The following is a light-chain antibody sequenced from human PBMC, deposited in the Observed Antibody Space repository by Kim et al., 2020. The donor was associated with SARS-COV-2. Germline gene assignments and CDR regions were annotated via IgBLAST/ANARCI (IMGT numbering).Light chain of an antibody. CDR3: QQRSNWPPFT. Sequence: SPGERATLSGRASQSVSSYLAWYQQKPGQAPRLLIYDASNRATGIPARFSGSGSGTDFTLTISSLGPEDFAVYYCQQRSNWPPFTFGPGTKVDIK. J-gene: IGKJ3*01. CDR2: DAS. V-gene: IGKV3-11*01. CDR1: QSVSSY.